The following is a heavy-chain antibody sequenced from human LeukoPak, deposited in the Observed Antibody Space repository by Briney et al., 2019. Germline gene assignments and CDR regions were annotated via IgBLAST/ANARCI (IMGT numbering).Heavy chain of an antibody. V-gene: IGHV3-33*01. Sequence: PGGSLRLSCAASGFTFRSHAMHWVRQAPGKGLEWVAHIWFDGSNKYFADSVKGRFTISRDNSKNTLYLQMNSLRAEDTAVYYCATLGMATTGFYGMEVWGQGTTVTVSS. CDR3: ATLGMATTGFYGMEV. CDR1: GFTFRSHA. D-gene: IGHD5-24*01. J-gene: IGHJ6*02. CDR2: IWFDGSNK.